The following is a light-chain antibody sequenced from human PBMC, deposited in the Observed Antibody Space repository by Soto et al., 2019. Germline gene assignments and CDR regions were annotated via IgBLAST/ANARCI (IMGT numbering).Light chain of an antibody. CDR1: QSVSASQ. CDR2: GVS. Sequence: EIVLTQSPGTLSLSPVERATLSCRASQSVSASQLAWYQQKPGQAPRLLIYGVSTRATDIPDRFSGSGSGTDFTLTISRLEPEDFAVYYCQQFDNSLWTFGQGTKVDIK. V-gene: IGKV3-20*01. J-gene: IGKJ1*01. CDR3: QQFDNSLWT.